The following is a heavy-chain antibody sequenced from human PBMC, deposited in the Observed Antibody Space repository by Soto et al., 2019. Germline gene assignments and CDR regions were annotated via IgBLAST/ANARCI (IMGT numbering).Heavy chain of an antibody. CDR1: GYSFTSYL. Sequence: GESLKISCKGSGYSFTSYLISWVRQMPVKGLEWMGRIDPSDSYTNYSPSFQGHVTISADKSISTAYLQWSSLKASDTAMYYCARRLYHYDRSADAFDIFGQGTMVTFSS. CDR3: ARRLYHYDRSADAFDI. V-gene: IGHV5-10-1*01. CDR2: IDPSDSYT. D-gene: IGHD3-22*01. J-gene: IGHJ3*02.